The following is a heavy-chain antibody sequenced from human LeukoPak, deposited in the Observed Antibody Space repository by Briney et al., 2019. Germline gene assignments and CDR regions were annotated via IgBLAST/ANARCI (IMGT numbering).Heavy chain of an antibody. V-gene: IGHV3-7*01. D-gene: IGHD5-24*01. J-gene: IGHJ2*01. CDR1: GFTFSSYW. CDR2: IKQDGSEK. CDR3: ARARGDGYQWYFDL. Sequence: PGGSLRLSCAASGFTFSSYWMNWVRQAPRKGLDWVANIKQDGSEKNYVDFVKGRFTISRDNAKNSLDLQMNSLRAEDTAMYYCARARGDGYQWYFDLWGRGTLVTVSS.